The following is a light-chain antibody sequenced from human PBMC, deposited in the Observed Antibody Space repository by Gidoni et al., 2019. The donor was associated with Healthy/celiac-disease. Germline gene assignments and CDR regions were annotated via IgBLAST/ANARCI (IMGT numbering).Light chain of an antibody. CDR1: QSVSSSY. V-gene: IGKV3-20*01. J-gene: IGKJ4*01. CDR2: GAT. Sequence: EIVLTQSPGTLSLSPGERATFSCRASQSVSSSYLAWYQRKPGQAPRLLIYGATSRATVIPDRFSGSGSGTDFTLTISRLEPEDFAVYYCQQYGNSPITFGGGTKVEIK. CDR3: QQYGNSPIT.